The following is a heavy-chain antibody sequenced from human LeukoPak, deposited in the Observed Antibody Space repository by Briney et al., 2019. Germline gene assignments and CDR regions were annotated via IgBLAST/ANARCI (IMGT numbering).Heavy chain of an antibody. CDR3: ASLRFKRWFDP. CDR2: IYYSGST. J-gene: IGHJ5*02. Sequence: PSETLSFTCTVSGGSISSSSYYWGWIRQPPGKGLEWIGSIYYSGSTYYNPSLKSRVTISVDTSKNQSSLKLSSVTAADAAVYYCASLRFKRWFDPWGQGTLVTVSS. CDR1: GGSISSSSYY. V-gene: IGHV4-39*07. D-gene: IGHD3-3*01.